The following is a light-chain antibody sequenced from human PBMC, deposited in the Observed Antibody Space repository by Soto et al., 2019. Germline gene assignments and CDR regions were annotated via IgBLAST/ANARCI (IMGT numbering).Light chain of an antibody. CDR1: QSISNF. CDR3: QQYNNWPVYT. CDR2: GAS. V-gene: IGKV3-15*01. Sequence: ERVMTQSPATLSVSPGERVTLSCRASQSISNFLAWYQQKPGQAPRLLIYGASTRVRGIPGRFSGSGFGTEFTLTISSLQSEDFGVYYCQQYNNWPVYTFGPGTKLEIK. J-gene: IGKJ2*01.